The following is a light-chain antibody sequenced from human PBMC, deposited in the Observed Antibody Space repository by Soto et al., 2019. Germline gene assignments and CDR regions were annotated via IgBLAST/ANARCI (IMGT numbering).Light chain of an antibody. CDR3: QQYGSSPWT. CDR1: QSVTSSF. V-gene: IGKV3-20*01. J-gene: IGKJ1*01. Sequence: EIVLTQSPGTLSLSLGERATLSCRASQSVTSSFLAWYQQKPGQAPRLLIYGASSRATGIPDRFSGSGSGTDFTLTISRLEPEDFAVYYCQQYGSSPWTFGHGTKVEIK. CDR2: GAS.